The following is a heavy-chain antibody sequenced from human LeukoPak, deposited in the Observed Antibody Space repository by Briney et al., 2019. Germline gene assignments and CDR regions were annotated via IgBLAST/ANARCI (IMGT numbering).Heavy chain of an antibody. J-gene: IGHJ4*02. V-gene: IGHV3-74*01. Sequence: GGSLRLSCAASGFTFSTYCMHWVRQATGKGPMWVSRICPDGTVTNYADSVKARFIISRDNARNTVYLQMNSLRVEDTAVYYCVRDFRSADYWGQGTLVTVSS. CDR3: VRDFRSADY. CDR1: GFTFSTYC. CDR2: ICPDGTVT.